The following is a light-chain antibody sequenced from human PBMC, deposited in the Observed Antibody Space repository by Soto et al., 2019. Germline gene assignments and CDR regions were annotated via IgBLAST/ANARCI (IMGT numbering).Light chain of an antibody. V-gene: IGKV1-5*03. CDR1: QSVSSS. Sequence: TQSPGTLSLSPGERATLSCRASQSVSSSYLAWYQQKPGKAPKLLIYKASSLESGVPSRFSGSGSGTEFTLTISSLQPDDFATYYCQQYNSFWTFGQGTKVEIK. J-gene: IGKJ1*01. CDR2: KAS. CDR3: QQYNSFWT.